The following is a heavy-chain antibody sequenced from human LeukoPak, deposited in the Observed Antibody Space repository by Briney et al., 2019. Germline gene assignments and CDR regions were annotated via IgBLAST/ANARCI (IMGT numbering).Heavy chain of an antibody. V-gene: IGHV4-39*01. Sequence: KASETLSLTCTVSGGSISSSTYYWGWIRQPPGKGLEWIASIYYSGSTYYNPSLKSRVTISVDTSKNQFSLNLRSVTAADTAVYYCARRYYYDSSGYSYYFDFWGQGALVTVSS. J-gene: IGHJ4*02. CDR2: IYYSGST. CDR3: ARRYYYDSSGYSYYFDF. D-gene: IGHD3-22*01. CDR1: GGSISSSTYY.